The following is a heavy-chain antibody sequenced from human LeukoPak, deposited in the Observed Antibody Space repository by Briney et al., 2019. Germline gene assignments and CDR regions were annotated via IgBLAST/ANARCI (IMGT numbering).Heavy chain of an antibody. CDR3: AREWHGYDFWSGYSLFDY. J-gene: IGHJ4*02. V-gene: IGHV4-4*07. Sequence: SETLSLTCAVYGGSFSGYYWSWIRQPAGKGLEWIGRIYTSGSTNYNPSLKSRVTMSVDTSKNQFSLKLSSVTAADTAVYYCAREWHGYDFWSGYSLFDYWGQGTLVTVSS. D-gene: IGHD3-3*01. CDR2: IYTSGST. CDR1: GGSFSGYY.